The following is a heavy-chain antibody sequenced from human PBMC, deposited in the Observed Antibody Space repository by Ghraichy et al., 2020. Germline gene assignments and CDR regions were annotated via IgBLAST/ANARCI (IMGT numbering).Heavy chain of an antibody. D-gene: IGHD2-2*01. V-gene: IGHV4-30-2*01. CDR1: GGSISSGGYS. Sequence: SETLSLTCAVSGGSISSGGYSWTWIRQPPGKGLEWIGFIYHSGSTYYNPSLKSRVTISIDRSKNQFSLKLNSVTAADTAVYYCASKYCSSTTCLFDPWGQGTLVTVSS. CDR3: ASKYCSSTTCLFDP. J-gene: IGHJ5*02. CDR2: IYHSGST.